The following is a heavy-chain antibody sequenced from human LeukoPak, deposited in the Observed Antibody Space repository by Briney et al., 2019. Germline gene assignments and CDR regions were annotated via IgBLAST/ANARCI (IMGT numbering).Heavy chain of an antibody. CDR1: GLTFSSYS. J-gene: IGHJ3*02. V-gene: IGHV3-48*04. CDR2: ISSSGSTI. CDR3: ARDQRWLPGWHAFDI. D-gene: IGHD5-24*01. Sequence: SGGSLRLSCAASGLTFSSYSMTWIGQAPGKGLEWVSYISSSGSTIYYADSVRGRFTISRDNAKNSLYLQMNSLRAEDTAVYYCARDQRWLPGWHAFDIWGQGTMVTVSS.